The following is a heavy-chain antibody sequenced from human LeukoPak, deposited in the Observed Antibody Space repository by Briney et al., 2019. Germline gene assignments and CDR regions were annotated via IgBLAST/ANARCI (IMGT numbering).Heavy chain of an antibody. V-gene: IGHV3-30-3*01. J-gene: IGHJ3*02. CDR1: GFTFSSYA. CDR3: AREISTSSSWYGDDAFDI. Sequence: PGGSLRLSCTASGFTFSSYAIHWVRQAPGKGLEWVTLISYEGSSKYYADSVRGRFIISRDNSKNILFLQMNSLRTEDTAVYYCAREISTSSSWYGDDAFDIWGQGTMVTVSS. CDR2: ISYEGSSK. D-gene: IGHD6-13*01.